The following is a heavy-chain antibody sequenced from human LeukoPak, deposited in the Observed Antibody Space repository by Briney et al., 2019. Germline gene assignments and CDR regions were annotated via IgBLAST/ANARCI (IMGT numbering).Heavy chain of an antibody. V-gene: IGHV3-23*01. Sequence: PGGSLRLSCAASGFTFSSYAMSWVRQAPGKGLEWVSAISGSGGSTYYADSVKGRFTISRDNSKNTLYLQMNSLRAEDTAVYYCARSVYDSSDYYRVLEYWGQGTLVTVSS. D-gene: IGHD3-22*01. J-gene: IGHJ4*02. CDR2: ISGSGGST. CDR1: GFTFSSYA. CDR3: ARSVYDSSDYYRVLEY.